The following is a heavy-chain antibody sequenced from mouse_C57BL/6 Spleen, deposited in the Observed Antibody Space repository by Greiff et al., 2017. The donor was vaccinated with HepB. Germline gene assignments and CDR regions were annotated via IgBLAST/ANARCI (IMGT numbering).Heavy chain of an antibody. J-gene: IGHJ3*01. CDR3: AKEGGEFYYGNYGFAY. CDR1: GYTFTSYW. Sequence: QVQLQQPGTELVKPGASVKLSCKASGYTFTSYWMHWVKQRPGQGLEWIGNINPSNGGTNYNEKFKSKATLTVDKSSSAAYMQLSSLTSEDSAVYYCAKEGGEFYYGNYGFAYWGQGTLVTVSA. V-gene: IGHV1-53*01. D-gene: IGHD2-1*01. CDR2: INPSNGGT.